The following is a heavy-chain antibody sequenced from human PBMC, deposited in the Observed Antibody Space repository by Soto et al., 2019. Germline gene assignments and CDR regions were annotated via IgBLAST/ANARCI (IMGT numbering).Heavy chain of an antibody. CDR1: GYSFTDYH. J-gene: IGHJ6*02. CDR2: INPKSGGT. Sequence: ASVKVSCKASGYSFTDYHIHWVRQAPGQGLEWLGRINPKSGGTSTAQKFQGWVTMTRDKSISTVYRELTRLRSDDKAVYFCARGHSTDCSNGVCSFFYNHEMDVWGQGTTVTVSS. V-gene: IGHV1-2*04. D-gene: IGHD2-8*01. CDR3: ARGHSTDCSNGVCSFFYNHEMDV.